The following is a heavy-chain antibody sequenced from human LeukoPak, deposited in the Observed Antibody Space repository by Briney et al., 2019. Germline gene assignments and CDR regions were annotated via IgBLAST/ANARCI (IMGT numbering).Heavy chain of an antibody. CDR3: ARGRGEGVTTGPFDY. D-gene: IGHD4-17*01. V-gene: IGHV3-74*01. CDR1: GFTFSGYW. J-gene: IGHJ4*02. Sequence: PGGSLRLSCAASGFTFSGYWMHWVRQAPGKGLVWVSRINSAGISTNYADSVKGRFTISRDNAKNSLYLQMNSLRAEDTAVYYCARGRGEGVTTGPFDYWGQGTLVTVSS. CDR2: INSAGIST.